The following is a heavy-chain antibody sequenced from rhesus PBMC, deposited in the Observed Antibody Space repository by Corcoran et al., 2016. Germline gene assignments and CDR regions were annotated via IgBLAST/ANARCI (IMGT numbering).Heavy chain of an antibody. D-gene: IGHD6-43*01. CDR3: ARSSGYSSSSTFDY. J-gene: IGHJ4*01. CDR2: IYGSGSST. Sequence: QLQLQESGPGLVKPSETLSVTCAVSGGSISSSYWSWIRQAPGKGLEWIGFIYGSGSSTNNNPSLKSRVTLSVDTSKNPLSLELSSVTTADTAVYYCARSSGYSSSSTFDYWGQGVLVTVSS. V-gene: IGHV4-169*01. CDR1: GGSISSSY.